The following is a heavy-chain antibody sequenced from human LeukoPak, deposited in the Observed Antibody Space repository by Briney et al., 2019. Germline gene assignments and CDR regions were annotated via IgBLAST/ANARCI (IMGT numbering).Heavy chain of an antibody. Sequence: PGGPLRLSCAASGFTFSSYWMHWVRQAPGEGLEWVAVISYDGSNKYYADSVKGRFTISRDNSKNTLYLQMNSLRAEDTAVYYCAKDRGSGYYGNFDYWGQGTLVTVSS. CDR3: AKDRGSGYYGNFDY. D-gene: IGHD3-22*01. CDR1: GFTFSSYW. CDR2: ISYDGSNK. V-gene: IGHV3-30*18. J-gene: IGHJ4*02.